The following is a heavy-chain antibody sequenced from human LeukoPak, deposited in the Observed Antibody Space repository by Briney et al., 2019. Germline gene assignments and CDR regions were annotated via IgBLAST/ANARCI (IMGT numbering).Heavy chain of an antibody. CDR1: GFTFSIYS. D-gene: IGHD3-3*01. CDR3: ARNPNYEFWSGYSNWFDP. J-gene: IGHJ5*02. CDR2: ISGSGGST. V-gene: IGHV3-23*01. Sequence: GGSLRLSCAASGFTFSIYSLTWVRQAPGKGLEWVSGISGSGGSTYYADSAKGRFTISRDNSKNTLYLQMNSLRAEDMAVYYCARNPNYEFWSGYSNWFDPWGQGTLVTVSS.